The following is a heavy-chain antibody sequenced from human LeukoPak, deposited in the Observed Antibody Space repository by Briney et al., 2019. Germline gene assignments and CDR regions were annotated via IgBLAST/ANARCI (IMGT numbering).Heavy chain of an antibody. V-gene: IGHV1-46*01. J-gene: IGHJ4*02. Sequence: SVKVSCKASGYTFTINHIHWVRQAPGQGLEWMGVINPSGDSTTYAQNFQGRVTMTRDTSTSTAYMELSSLRSEDTAVYYCATGRVLRFLEWYYRGQGTLVTVSS. CDR1: GYTFTINH. CDR3: ATGRVLRFLEWYY. CDR2: INPSGDST. D-gene: IGHD3-3*01.